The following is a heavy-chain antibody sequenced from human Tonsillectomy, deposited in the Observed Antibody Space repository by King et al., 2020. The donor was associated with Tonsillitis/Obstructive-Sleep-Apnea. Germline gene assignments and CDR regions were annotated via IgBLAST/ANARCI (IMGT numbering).Heavy chain of an antibody. CDR3: AWARSGDCRILWYFDL. CDR1: GFTFSSYG. Sequence: VQLVESGGGVVQPGRSLRLSCAASGFTFSSYGMNWVRQAPGKGLEWVAVIWYDGSNKYYADSVKGRFTISRDNSKNTLYLQMNSLGAEDTAVYYCAWARSGDCRILWYFDLWGRGTLVTVAS. V-gene: IGHV3-33*01. J-gene: IGHJ2*01. D-gene: IGHD2-21*02. CDR2: IWYDGSNK.